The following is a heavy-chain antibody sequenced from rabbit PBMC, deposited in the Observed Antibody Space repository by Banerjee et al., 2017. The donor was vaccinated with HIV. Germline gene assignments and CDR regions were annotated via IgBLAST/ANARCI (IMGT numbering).Heavy chain of an antibody. CDR3: ARSAYAYTTDGFDL. CDR2: INAGNANST. Sequence: QSLEESGGDLVKPGASLTLTCTASGFSFSASYYMYWVRQAPGKGLEWTACINAGNANSTCYASWAKGRFTISKASWTTVTLQMTSLTAADTATYFCARSAYAYTTDGFDLWGQGTLVTVS. J-gene: IGHJ3*01. CDR1: GFSFSASYY. V-gene: IGHV1S40*01. D-gene: IGHD6-1*01.